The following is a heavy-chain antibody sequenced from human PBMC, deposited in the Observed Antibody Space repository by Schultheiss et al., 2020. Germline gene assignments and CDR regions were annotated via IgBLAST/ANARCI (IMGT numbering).Heavy chain of an antibody. J-gene: IGHJ4*02. CDR3: AKMGCSGGSCTDFDY. Sequence: GGSLRLSCAASGFTFSSYSMNWVRQAPGKGLEWVSSISSSSSYIYYADSVKGRFTISRDNPKNTLYLQTNSLRAEDTAVYYCAKMGCSGGSCTDFDYWGQGTLVTVSS. V-gene: IGHV3-21*04. D-gene: IGHD2-15*01. CDR1: GFTFSSYS. CDR2: ISSSSSYI.